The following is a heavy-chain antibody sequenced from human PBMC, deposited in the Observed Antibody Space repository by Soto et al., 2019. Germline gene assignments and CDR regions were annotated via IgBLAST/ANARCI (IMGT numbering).Heavy chain of an antibody. J-gene: IGHJ4*01. CDR3: XXEGWNSDGSDY. CDR1: GGSISSYY. V-gene: IGHV4-4*07. CDR2: LYLCGST. Sequence: QVQLKESGPGRVKSSETLSLTCTVSGGSISSYYWTWIRQPAGKGLEWIGRLYLCGSTNYNPSLKSRVTVSLDTSKSQFSLILRSVTAADTAXXXXXXEGWNSDGSDY. D-gene: IGHD3-10*01.